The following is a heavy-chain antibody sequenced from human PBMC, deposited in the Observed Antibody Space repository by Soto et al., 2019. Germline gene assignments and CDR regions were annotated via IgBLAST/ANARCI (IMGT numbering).Heavy chain of an antibody. CDR2: IYYSGST. CDR3: ARVSDYGDYVFDY. CDR1: GGAINSYY. D-gene: IGHD4-17*01. Sequence: SETLSLTCTVSGGAINSYYWGWIRQPPGKGLEWIGSIYYSGSTYYNPSLKSRVTISVDTSKNQFSLKLSSVTAADTAVYYCARVSDYGDYVFDYWGQGTLVTVSS. J-gene: IGHJ4*02. V-gene: IGHV4-39*01.